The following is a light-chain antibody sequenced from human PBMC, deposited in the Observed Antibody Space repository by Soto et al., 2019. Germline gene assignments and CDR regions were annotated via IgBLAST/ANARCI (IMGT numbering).Light chain of an antibody. CDR1: ESIRSHN. Sequence: VLTQYPDTLSLSPGQKVTLSCRASESIRSHNLAWYQQQPGQSPRLLIYDVSTRATGVPDRFSGSGSATDFTLTISRLEPEDSAVYYCQPSGFSPQTFGQGTKVEIK. CDR2: DVS. J-gene: IGKJ1*01. CDR3: QPSGFSPQT. V-gene: IGKV3-20*01.